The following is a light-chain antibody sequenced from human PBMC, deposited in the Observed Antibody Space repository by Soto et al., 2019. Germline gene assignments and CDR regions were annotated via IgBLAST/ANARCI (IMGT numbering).Light chain of an antibody. J-gene: IGKJ1*01. CDR3: QQYNNYWT. CDR2: DAS. Sequence: DIQMTQSPSTLSAAVGDRVTITCRASQSISGRLAWYKQKLGKAPKVLIYDASSLESGVPSRFSGSGSGTEFTLTISSLLPDDSATYYCQQYNNYWTCGQGTKVETK. CDR1: QSISGR. V-gene: IGKV1-5*01.